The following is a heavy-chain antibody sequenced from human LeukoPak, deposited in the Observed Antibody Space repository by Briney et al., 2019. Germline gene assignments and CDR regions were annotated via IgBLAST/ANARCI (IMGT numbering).Heavy chain of an antibody. J-gene: IGHJ3*02. D-gene: IGHD5-24*01. CDR2: IYYSGST. V-gene: IGHV4-59*01. Sequence: SETLSLTCTVSGGSISSYYWSWIRQPPGKRLEWIGYIYYSGSTNYNPSLKSRVTISLDTSKNQFSLKLSSMTAADTAVYYCARGGWLQPDAFDIWGQGTMVTVSS. CDR3: ARGGWLQPDAFDI. CDR1: GGSISSYY.